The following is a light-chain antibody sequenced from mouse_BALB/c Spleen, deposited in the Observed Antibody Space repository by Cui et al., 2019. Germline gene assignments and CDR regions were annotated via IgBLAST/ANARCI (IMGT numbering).Light chain of an antibody. CDR3: LQYDEFPFT. Sequence: DIKMTQPPSSMYASLGETVTISCKVSQDINSYLSWFQQKPGKSPKTLIYRANRLVDGVPSRFSGSGSGQDYSLTISSLEYEDMGIYYCLQYDEFPFTFGSGTKLEIK. CDR1: QDINSY. J-gene: IGKJ4*01. V-gene: IGKV14-111*01. CDR2: RAN.